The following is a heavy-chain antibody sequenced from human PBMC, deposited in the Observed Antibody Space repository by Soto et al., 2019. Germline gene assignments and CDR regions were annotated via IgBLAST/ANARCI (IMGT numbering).Heavy chain of an antibody. CDR1: GYTFTSYA. CDR2: INAGSGNT. Sequence: QVQLVQSGAEVKKPGASVKVSCKASGYTFTSYAMQWVRQAPGQRLEWMGWINAGSGNTKYSQKFQGRVTITRDTSASTAYMELSSLRSEDTAVYYCARGPGGPDGPGDYWGQGTLVTVSS. J-gene: IGHJ4*02. CDR3: ARGPGGPDGPGDY. V-gene: IGHV1-3*01. D-gene: IGHD2-15*01.